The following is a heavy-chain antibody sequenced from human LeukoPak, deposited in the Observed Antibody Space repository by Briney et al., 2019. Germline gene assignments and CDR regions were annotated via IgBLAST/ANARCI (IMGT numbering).Heavy chain of an antibody. CDR2: IYPGDSDT. V-gene: IGHV5-51*01. J-gene: IGHJ6*03. D-gene: IGHD1-7*01. CDR3: AISLITGTTGVHYYYMDV. Sequence: GESLKISCKGSGYSFTSYWIGWVRQMPGKGLEWMGIIYPGDSDTRYSPSFQGQVTISADKSIGTAYLQWSSLKASDTAMYYCAISLITGTTGVHYYYMDVWGKGTTVTVSS. CDR1: GYSFTSYW.